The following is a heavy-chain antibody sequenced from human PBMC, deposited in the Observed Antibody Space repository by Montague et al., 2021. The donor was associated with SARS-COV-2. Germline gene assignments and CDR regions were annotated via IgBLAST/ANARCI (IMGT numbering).Heavy chain of an antibody. CDR2: INHSGST. J-gene: IGHJ6*02. CDR1: GGSFSGYY. V-gene: IGHV4-34*01. D-gene: IGHD2-2*02. CDR3: ARGNIVVVPAAICCDYYCGMDV. Sequence: SETLSLTCAVYGGSFSGYYWSWIRQPPGKGLEWIGEINHSGSTNYNPSLKSRVTIPVDTFKNQFSLKLSSVTAADTAVYYCARGNIVVVPAAICCDYYCGMDVWGQGTTVTVSS.